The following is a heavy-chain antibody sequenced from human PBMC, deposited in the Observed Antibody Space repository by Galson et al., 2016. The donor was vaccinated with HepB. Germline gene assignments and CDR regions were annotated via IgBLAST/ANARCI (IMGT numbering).Heavy chain of an antibody. CDR3: ATDYGYSGQDRERRGFDY. J-gene: IGHJ4*02. Sequence: SVKVSCKASGYTFTSYDINWVRQATGQGLEWMGWMNPNSGNTGYAQKFQGRVTMTRNTAISTPYMGLSSLRPEETAVYYCATDYGYSGQDRERRGFDYGGQGTLVTVSS. V-gene: IGHV1-8*01. CDR1: GYTFTSYD. D-gene: IGHD5-12*01. CDR2: MNPNSGNT.